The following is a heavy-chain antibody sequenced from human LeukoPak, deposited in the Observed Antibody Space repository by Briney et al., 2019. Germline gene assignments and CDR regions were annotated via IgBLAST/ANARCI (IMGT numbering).Heavy chain of an antibody. Sequence: PGGSLRLSCAASGFTFTTYGIHFVRQAPGKGLEWVALIWHDGNRQYYADSVKGRFTISRDDSKNTVSLQTNSLRAEDTAIYYCARDLNSNNSNPGWFDPWGQGTLVTVSS. D-gene: IGHD4-11*01. CDR3: ARDLNSNNSNPGWFDP. J-gene: IGHJ5*02. CDR2: IWHDGNRQ. CDR1: GFTFTTYG. V-gene: IGHV3-33*01.